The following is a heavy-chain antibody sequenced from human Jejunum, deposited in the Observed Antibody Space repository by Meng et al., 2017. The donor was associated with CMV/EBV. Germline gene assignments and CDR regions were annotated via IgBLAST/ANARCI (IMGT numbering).Heavy chain of an antibody. Sequence: YYMNWVSQPPGHGPEWIAYISRSATVTYYADSMEGRFAISRDTAKNSLFLQMKNLRAEDTGLYYCARGQGNARVRLNHSFDFWGQGTPVTVSS. CDR2: ISRSATVT. CDR1: YY. D-gene: IGHD6-25*01. CDR3: ARGQGNARVRLNHSFDF. J-gene: IGHJ4*02. V-gene: IGHV3-48*03.